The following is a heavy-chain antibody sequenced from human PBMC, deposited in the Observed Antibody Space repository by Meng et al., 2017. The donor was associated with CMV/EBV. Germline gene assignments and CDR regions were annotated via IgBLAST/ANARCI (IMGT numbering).Heavy chain of an antibody. V-gene: IGHV1-69*10. Sequence: SVKVSCKASGGTFSSYAISWVRQAPGQGLEWMGGIIPILGIANYAQKFQGRVTITADKSTSTAYMELSSLRSEDTAVYYCARHHGSIAVAGTPPYSDYYYGMDVWGQGTTVTV. CDR2: IIPILGIA. D-gene: IGHD6-19*01. CDR3: ARHHGSIAVAGTPPYSDYYYGMDV. CDR1: GGTFSSYA. J-gene: IGHJ6*02.